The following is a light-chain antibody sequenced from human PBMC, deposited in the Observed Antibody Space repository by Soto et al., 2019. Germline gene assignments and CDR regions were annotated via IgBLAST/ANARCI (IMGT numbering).Light chain of an antibody. CDR3: QQHISYPRT. J-gene: IGKJ1*01. CDR1: QGLTNA. Sequence: DIQMTQSPSTLPASVGDRVIINCRASQGLTNALVWYQQKPGKAPNLLIYKASNLASGVPLRFSGSGSGTEFALTISSLQPEDFATYYCQQHISYPRTFGQGTKVEIK. CDR2: KAS. V-gene: IGKV1-5*03.